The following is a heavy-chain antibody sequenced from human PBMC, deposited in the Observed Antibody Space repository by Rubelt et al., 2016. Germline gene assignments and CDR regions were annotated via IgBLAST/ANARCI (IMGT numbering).Heavy chain of an antibody. J-gene: IGHJ4*02. CDR1: GGSISSSSYY. D-gene: IGHD4-23*01. CDR3: ARAYGGNEPNFDY. V-gene: IGHV4-39*07. CDR2: IYYSGST. Sequence: QLQLQESGPGLVKPSETLSLTCTVSGGSISSSSYYWGWIRQPPGKGLEWIGSIYYSGSTYYNPSLKSRVTISVDTSKNQFSLKLSSVTAADTAVYYCARAYGGNEPNFDYWGQGTLVTVSS.